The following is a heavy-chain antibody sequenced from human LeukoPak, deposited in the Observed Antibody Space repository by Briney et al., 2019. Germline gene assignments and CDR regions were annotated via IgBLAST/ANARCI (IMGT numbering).Heavy chain of an antibody. CDR3: ARRIVGPSSGGDY. V-gene: IGHV3-7*01. Sequence: GGSLRLSCAASGFTFSSYWMTWVRQAPGKGLEWVANIKQDGSEKYYVDSVKGRFTISRDNAKNSLYLQMNSLRVEDTAVYYCARRIVGPSSGGDYWGQGTPVTVSS. CDR2: IKQDGSEK. D-gene: IGHD1-26*01. CDR1: GFTFSSYW. J-gene: IGHJ4*02.